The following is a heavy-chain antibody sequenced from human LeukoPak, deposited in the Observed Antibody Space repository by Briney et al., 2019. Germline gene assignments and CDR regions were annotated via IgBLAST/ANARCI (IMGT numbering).Heavy chain of an antibody. V-gene: IGHV3-30*04. J-gene: IGHJ6*04. Sequence: PGGSLRLSCAASGFTFSSYAMHWVRQAPGKGLEWVAVISYDGSNKYYADSVKGRFTISRDNSKNTLYLQMNSLRAEDTAVYYCARWMVRGINYYYYGMDVGGKGTTVTVSS. CDR1: GFTFSSYA. CDR2: ISYDGSNK. CDR3: ARWMVRGINYYYYGMDV. D-gene: IGHD3-10*01.